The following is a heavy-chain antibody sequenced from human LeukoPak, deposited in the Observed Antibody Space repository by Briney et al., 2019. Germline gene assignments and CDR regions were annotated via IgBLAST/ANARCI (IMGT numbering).Heavy chain of an antibody. D-gene: IGHD3-22*01. J-gene: IGHJ4*02. V-gene: IGHV3-21*01. CDR1: GFTFSSYS. CDR3: ARDLYDSSGYEDY. CDR2: ISSSSSYI. Sequence: GGSLRLSCAASGFTFSSYSMNWVRQAPGKGLEWVSSISSSSSYIYYADSVKGRFTISRDNAKNSLYLQMNSLRAEDTAVYYCARDLYDSSGYEDYWGQGTLVTVSS.